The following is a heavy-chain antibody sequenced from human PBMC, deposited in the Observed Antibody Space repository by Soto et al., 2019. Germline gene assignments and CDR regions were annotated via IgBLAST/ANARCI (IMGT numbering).Heavy chain of an antibody. D-gene: IGHD4-17*01. V-gene: IGHV3-11*06. CDR3: ARFHPPYGDYPYFDY. CDR1: GFTFSDYY. J-gene: IGHJ4*02. Sequence: GGSLRLSCAASGFTFSDYYMSWIRQAPGKGLEWVSYISSSSSYTNYADSVKGRFTISRDNAKNSLYLQMNSLRAEDTAVYYCARFHPPYGDYPYFDYWGQGTLVTVSS. CDR2: ISSSSSYT.